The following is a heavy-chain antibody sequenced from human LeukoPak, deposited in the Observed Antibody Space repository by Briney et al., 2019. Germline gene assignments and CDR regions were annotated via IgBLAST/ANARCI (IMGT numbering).Heavy chain of an antibody. J-gene: IGHJ4*02. V-gene: IGHV3-21*01. CDR2: ISSSSSYI. CDR3: AREWATTFDY. CDR1: GFTFSSYS. D-gene: IGHD1-26*01. Sequence: GGSLRLSCAASGFTFSSYSMNWVRQAPGKVLEWVSSISSSSSYIYYADSVKGRFTISRDNAKNSLYLQMNSLRAEDTAVYYCAREWATTFDYWGQGTLVTVSS.